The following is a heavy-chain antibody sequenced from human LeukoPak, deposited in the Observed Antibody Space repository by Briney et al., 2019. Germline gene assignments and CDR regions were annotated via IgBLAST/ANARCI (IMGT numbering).Heavy chain of an antibody. CDR2: IGGSGSTI. CDR1: GFTFSDYY. V-gene: IGHV3-11*04. D-gene: IGHD6-13*01. J-gene: IGHJ4*02. Sequence: GGSLRLSCAASGFTFSDYYMSWIRQSPGKGLEWLSYIGGSGSTIYYADSVQGRFSISRDNSKNTLYLQMDSLRAEDTALYYCARIGYSTSWANFDYWGQGTLVTVSS. CDR3: ARIGYSTSWANFDY.